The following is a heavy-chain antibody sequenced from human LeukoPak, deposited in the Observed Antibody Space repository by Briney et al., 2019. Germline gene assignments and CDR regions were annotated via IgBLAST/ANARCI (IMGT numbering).Heavy chain of an antibody. J-gene: IGHJ4*02. CDR1: GFTFSSYD. V-gene: IGHV3-23*01. CDR3: SKDRRTRNWLHDY. D-gene: IGHD1-1*01. CDR2: ISGSGSST. Sequence: GGSLRLSCAASGFTFSSYDMSWVRQAPGKGLECVSGISGSGSSTYYADSVKGRLTISRDNSKNTLYLQMTSQRPENTAVYYFSKDRRTRNWLHDYWGEGTLVTVSS.